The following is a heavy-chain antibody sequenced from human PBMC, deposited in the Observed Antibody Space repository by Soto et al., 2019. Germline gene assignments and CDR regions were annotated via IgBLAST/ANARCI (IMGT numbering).Heavy chain of an antibody. V-gene: IGHV4-61*08. CDR3: ARRYGTTFDY. CDR1: GGSIISGDYY. J-gene: IGHJ4*02. D-gene: IGHD1-7*01. CDR2: IYYSGNT. Sequence: SETLSLTCTVSGGSIISGDYYWSWIRQPPGKGLEWIGYIYYSGNTNYNPSLKSRVTISVDTSKNQFSLKLSSVTAADTAVYYCARRYGTTFDYWGQGTLVTVSS.